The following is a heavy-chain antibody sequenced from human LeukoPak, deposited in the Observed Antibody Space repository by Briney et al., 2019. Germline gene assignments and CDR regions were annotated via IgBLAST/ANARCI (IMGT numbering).Heavy chain of an antibody. Sequence: PSETLSLTCTVSGGSISSSSYYWGWIRQPPGKGLEWIGSIYYSGSTYYNPSLKSRVTISVDTSKNQFSLKLSSVTAADTAVYYCARVSYYDSSGYYYGYFQHWGQGTLVTVSS. CDR3: ARVSYYDSSGYYYGYFQH. CDR2: IYYSGST. CDR1: GGSISSSSYY. J-gene: IGHJ1*01. V-gene: IGHV4-39*01. D-gene: IGHD3-22*01.